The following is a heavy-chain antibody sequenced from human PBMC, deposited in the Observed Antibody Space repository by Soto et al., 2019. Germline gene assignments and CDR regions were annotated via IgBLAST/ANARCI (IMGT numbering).Heavy chain of an antibody. V-gene: IGHV3-23*01. J-gene: IGHJ5*02. D-gene: IGHD2-8*01. CDR2: ISGSGGHT. Sequence: GGSLRLSCTDSGFSFFSYAMSWVRQAPGKGLEWVSTISGSGGHTYYADSVKGRFVVSRDNDENTVYLHMSSLTGEDTAVYFCAKIEMGWFAHWGQGTQVTVSS. CDR3: AKIEMGWFAH. CDR1: GFSFFSYA.